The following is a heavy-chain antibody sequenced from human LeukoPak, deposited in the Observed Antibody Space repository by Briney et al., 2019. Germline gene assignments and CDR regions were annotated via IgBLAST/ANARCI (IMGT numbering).Heavy chain of an antibody. V-gene: IGHV3-23*01. CDR1: GFTFSRYA. CDR2: ISGSGGTT. CDR3: AKEDCGVDCSTFDY. Sequence: GSLRLSCAASGFTFSRYAMSWVRQVPGKGLEWVSAISGSGGTTYYADSVKGRFTISRDNSKSTLYLQMNSLRAEDTAVYYCAKEDCGVDCSTFDYWGQGTLVTVSS. D-gene: IGHD2-21*02. J-gene: IGHJ4*02.